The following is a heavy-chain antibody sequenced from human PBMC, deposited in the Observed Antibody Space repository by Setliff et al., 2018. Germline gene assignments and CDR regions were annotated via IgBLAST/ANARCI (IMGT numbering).Heavy chain of an antibody. D-gene: IGHD3-3*01. J-gene: IGHJ3*02. Sequence: ASVKVSCKASGYTLSKYYMHWVRQAPGQGLEWMGIINPSGGLAKYAQKFQGKVTMTRDTSTSTVYMEVSSLRSEDTAVYFCARDRFYNSWSGTSITAPHDAFDIWGQGTMVTVSS. CDR1: GYTLSKYY. CDR3: ARDRFYNSWSGTSITAPHDAFDI. V-gene: IGHV1-46*03. CDR2: INPSGGLA.